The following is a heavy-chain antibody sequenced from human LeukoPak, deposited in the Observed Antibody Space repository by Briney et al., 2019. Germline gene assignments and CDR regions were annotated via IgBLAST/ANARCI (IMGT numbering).Heavy chain of an antibody. J-gene: IGHJ3*02. CDR2: IIPFLGTT. D-gene: IGHD1-26*01. Sequence: ASVKVSCKASGGTFSSYAISWVRQAPGQGLEWMGSIIPFLGTTNYAQKFQGRVTITTDESTSTAYMELSSLRSEDTAVYYCAMGPRGDAFDIWGQGTMVTVSS. V-gene: IGHV1-69*11. CDR3: AMGPRGDAFDI. CDR1: GGTFSSYA.